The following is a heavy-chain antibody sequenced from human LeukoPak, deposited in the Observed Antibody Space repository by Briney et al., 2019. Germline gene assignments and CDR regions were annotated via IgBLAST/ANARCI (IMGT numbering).Heavy chain of an antibody. CDR2: INSYNGNT. D-gene: IGHD3/OR15-3a*01. J-gene: IGHJ6*03. CDR3: ARSGMIFYYMDV. Sequence: ASVKVSCKASGYTFTEYGVNWVRQAPGQGLEWMGWINSYNGNTNYAQTLQGRVTMTTDTSTSTAYLELRSLRSDDTAVYYCARSGMIFYYMDVWGTGTTITVSS. CDR1: GYTFTEYG. V-gene: IGHV1-18*01.